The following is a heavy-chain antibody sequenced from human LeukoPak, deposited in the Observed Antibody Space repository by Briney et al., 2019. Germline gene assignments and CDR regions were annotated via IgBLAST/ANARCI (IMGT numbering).Heavy chain of an antibody. CDR3: ARILQGSGATFDI. CDR2: IHSTGIT. Sequence: SETLSLTCIVSGGSMNNYYWSWIRQPPGKGLEWIAYIHSTGITNYNPFLKSRVTISLDTSESQFSLKLNSVTAADTAFYYCARILQGSGATFDIWGQGTMVTVSS. D-gene: IGHD6-25*01. J-gene: IGHJ3*02. V-gene: IGHV4-59*01. CDR1: GGSMNNYY.